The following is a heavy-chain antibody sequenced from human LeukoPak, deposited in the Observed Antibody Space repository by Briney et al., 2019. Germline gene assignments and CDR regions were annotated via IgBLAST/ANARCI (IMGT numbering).Heavy chain of an antibody. V-gene: IGHV3-33*01. Sequence: GGSLRLSCAASGFTFSTYGMHWVRQAPGKGLDWVAVIWFDGSEKYYADSVKGRFTISRDNSNNTLYLQMNNLRAEDTAVYYCARAVGPFDYWGQGTLVTVSS. J-gene: IGHJ4*02. CDR3: ARAVGPFDY. CDR2: IWFDGSEK. CDR1: GFTFSTYG. D-gene: IGHD1-26*01.